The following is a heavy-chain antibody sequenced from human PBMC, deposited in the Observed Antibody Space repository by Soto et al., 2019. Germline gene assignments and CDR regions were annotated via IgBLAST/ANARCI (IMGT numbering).Heavy chain of an antibody. CDR3: ASASYGRNYYYYYMDV. Sequence: EVQLVESGGGLVQPGGSLRLSCAASGFTFSSYWMHWVRQAPGKGLVWVSRINSDGSSTSYADSVKGRFTISRDNAKNTLYLQMNSLRAEDTAVYYCASASYGRNYYYYYMDVWGKGTTVTVSS. CDR1: GFTFSSYW. CDR2: INSDGSST. V-gene: IGHV3-74*01. J-gene: IGHJ6*03. D-gene: IGHD5-18*01.